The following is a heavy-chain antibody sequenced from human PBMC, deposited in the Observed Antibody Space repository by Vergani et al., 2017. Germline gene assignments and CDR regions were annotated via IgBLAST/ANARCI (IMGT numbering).Heavy chain of an antibody. Sequence: QVQLQESGPGLVKPSETLSLTCTVSGGSVSSGSYYWSWIRQPAGKGLEWIGYIYYSGSTNYNPSLNSRVTISVDTSKNQFSLKLSSVTAADTAVYYCARDSHYYGSGSDYWGQGTLVTVSS. CDR1: GGSVSSGSYY. J-gene: IGHJ4*02. D-gene: IGHD3-10*01. CDR3: ARDSHYYGSGSDY. V-gene: IGHV4-61*10. CDR2: IYYSGST.